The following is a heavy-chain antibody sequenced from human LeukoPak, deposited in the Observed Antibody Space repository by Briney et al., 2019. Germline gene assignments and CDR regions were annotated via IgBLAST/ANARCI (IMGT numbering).Heavy chain of an antibody. D-gene: IGHD3-10*01. CDR3: ARTMVRGVITSSFDF. CDR2: SYPSDSDT. CDR1: GYSFTSYW. J-gene: IGHJ4*02. V-gene: IGHV5-51*01. Sequence: GASLKISCKGSGYSFTSYWIGCVRQMPAKDLEWMGISYPSDSDTSYSPSFQGQVTISADKSVSTSYLQWSSLEASDTAMYYCARTMVRGVITSSFDFWGQGTLVTVSS.